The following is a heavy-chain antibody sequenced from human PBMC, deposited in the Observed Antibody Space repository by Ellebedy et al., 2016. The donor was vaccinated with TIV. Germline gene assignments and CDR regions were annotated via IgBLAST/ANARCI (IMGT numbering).Heavy chain of an antibody. D-gene: IGHD2-2*01. V-gene: IGHV3-9*01. Sequence: SLKISXAASGFTFDDYAMHWVRQAPGKGLEWVSGISWNSGSIGYADSVKGRFTISRDNAKNSLYLQMNSLRAEDTALYYCAKGHSTSCYHGMDVWGQGTTVTVSS. CDR3: AKGHSTSCYHGMDV. CDR2: ISWNSGSI. CDR1: GFTFDDYA. J-gene: IGHJ6*02.